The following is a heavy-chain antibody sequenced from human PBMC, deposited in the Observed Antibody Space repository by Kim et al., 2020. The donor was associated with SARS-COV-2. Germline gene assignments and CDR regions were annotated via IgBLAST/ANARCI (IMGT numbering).Heavy chain of an antibody. CDR2: IISSGSYI. D-gene: IGHD6-19*01. V-gene: IGHV3-21*01. J-gene: IGHJ4*02. CDR3: ARVLTSGWSYFDY. CDR1: GFTFSSYS. Sequence: GGSLRLSCAASGFTFSSYSMNWVRQAPGKVLEWISSIISSGSYIYYADSMKGRFTISRDNARASLYLQMNSLRAEDTAVYYCARVLTSGWSYFDYWGQGTLVTVSS.